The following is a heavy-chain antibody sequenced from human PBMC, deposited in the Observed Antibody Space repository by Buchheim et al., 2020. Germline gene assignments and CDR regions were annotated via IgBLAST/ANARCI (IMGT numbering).Heavy chain of an antibody. V-gene: IGHV4-39*01. CDR2: IYYSGST. CDR1: GGSISSSSYY. Sequence: QLQLQESGPGLVKPSETLSLTCTVSGGSISSSSYYWGWIRQPPGKGLEWIGSIYYSGSTYYNPSLKSRVTISVDTSKNQFSLKLSSVTAADTAVYYCARHVWSGYYSYPGGGMDVWGQGTT. D-gene: IGHD3-3*01. J-gene: IGHJ6*02. CDR3: ARHVWSGYYSYPGGGMDV.